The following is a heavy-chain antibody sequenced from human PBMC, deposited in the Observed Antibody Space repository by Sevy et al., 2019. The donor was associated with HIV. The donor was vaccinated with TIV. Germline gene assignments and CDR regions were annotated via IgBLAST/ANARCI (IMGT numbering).Heavy chain of an antibody. J-gene: IGHJ6*02. CDR3: ARDRHYDASGYYYYYNGMDV. D-gene: IGHD3-3*01. CDR1: GFTVSDNY. V-gene: IGHV3-66*01. Sequence: GGSLRLSCAASGFTVSDNYMAWVRLAPGKGLEWVSLIDSDGSAYYADSVKGRFTISRDNVKNTLYLQINALRAEDTGLYFCARDRHYDASGYYYYYNGMDVWGQGTTVTVSS. CDR2: IDSDGSA.